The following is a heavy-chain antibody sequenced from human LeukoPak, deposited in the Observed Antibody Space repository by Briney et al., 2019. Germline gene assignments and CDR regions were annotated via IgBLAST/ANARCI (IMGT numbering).Heavy chain of an antibody. CDR3: ARSNWNYDENFDY. CDR1: GGSISSSNYY. Sequence: KASETLSLTCTVSGGSISSSNYYWGWIRQPPGKGLECIGSIYYSASTYYNPSLKSRVTISVDTSKNQFSLKLSSVTAADTAVYYCARSNWNYDENFDYWGQGTLVTVSS. J-gene: IGHJ4*02. CDR2: IYYSAST. V-gene: IGHV4-39*01. D-gene: IGHD1-7*01.